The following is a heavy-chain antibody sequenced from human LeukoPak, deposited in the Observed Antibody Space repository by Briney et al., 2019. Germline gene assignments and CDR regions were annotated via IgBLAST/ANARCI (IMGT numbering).Heavy chain of an antibody. V-gene: IGHV1-69*04. D-gene: IGHD2-15*01. CDR1: GGTFNSNA. J-gene: IGHJ5*02. CDR2: IIPILGIA. Sequence: ASVKVSCKASGGTFNSNAISWVRQGPGQGLEWMGRIIPILGIANPAQKFQGRVTITADKSTSTVYMELSSLTSEDTAVYYCARGQEYCSGGSCYNWFDPWGQGTLVTVSS. CDR3: ARGQEYCSGGSCYNWFDP.